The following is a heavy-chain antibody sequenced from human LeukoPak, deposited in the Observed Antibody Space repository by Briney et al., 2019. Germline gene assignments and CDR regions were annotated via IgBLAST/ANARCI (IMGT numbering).Heavy chain of an antibody. V-gene: IGHV1-69*13. Sequence: ASVKVSCKASGGTFSSYAISWVRQAPGQGLEWMGGIIPICGTANYAQKFQGRVTITADESTSTAYMELSSLRSEDTAVYYRARDYYGSGSYYKPFDYWGQGTLVTVSS. J-gene: IGHJ4*02. CDR3: ARDYYGSGSYYKPFDY. D-gene: IGHD3-10*01. CDR1: GGTFSSYA. CDR2: IIPICGTA.